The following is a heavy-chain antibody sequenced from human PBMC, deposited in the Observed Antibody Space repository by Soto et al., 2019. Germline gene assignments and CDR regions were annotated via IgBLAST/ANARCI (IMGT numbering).Heavy chain of an antibody. V-gene: IGHV3-21*01. CDR2: ISGSSSYI. Sequence: EVQLVESGGGLVKPGGSLRLSCAASGFSFSDYSMNWVRQAPGKGLEWVSSISGSSSYIYYADSLKGRVTVSRDNAEKSLYLRMNSLRAEDTAAYYCARDGAYCSGTGCRDYYYYMDVWGKGTTVTVSS. J-gene: IGHJ6*03. CDR1: GFSFSDYS. CDR3: ARDGAYCSGTGCRDYYYYMDV. D-gene: IGHD2-2*01.